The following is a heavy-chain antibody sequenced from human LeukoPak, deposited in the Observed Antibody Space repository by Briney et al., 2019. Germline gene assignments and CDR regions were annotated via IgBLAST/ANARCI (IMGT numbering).Heavy chain of an antibody. D-gene: IGHD3/OR15-3a*01. CDR2: TFYTGRT. J-gene: IGHJ3*01. V-gene: IGHV4-34*12. CDR3: ARRRHNFDFYDV. CDR1: GFSFKDYY. Sequence: GSLRLSCAASGFSFKDYYFSWIRQAPGKGLEWIGATFYTGRTFYSPSLKSRVTISVDTSKNQFSLDLSSATAADTAVYYCARRRHNFDFYDVWGQGTRVTVSS.